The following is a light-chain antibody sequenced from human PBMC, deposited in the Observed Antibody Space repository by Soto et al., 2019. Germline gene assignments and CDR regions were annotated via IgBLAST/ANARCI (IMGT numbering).Light chain of an antibody. Sequence: EIVLTQSPGTLSLSPGERATLSGRASQSVSSNFLAWYQEKPGQAPRLLIYGASKRATGIADRFSGSGSGTDFTLPISIREPEDVAVYYCRQYGRSLGFACGGGTKVEIK. CDR2: GAS. V-gene: IGKV3-20*01. CDR1: QSVSSNF. J-gene: IGKJ4*02. CDR3: RQYGRSLGFA.